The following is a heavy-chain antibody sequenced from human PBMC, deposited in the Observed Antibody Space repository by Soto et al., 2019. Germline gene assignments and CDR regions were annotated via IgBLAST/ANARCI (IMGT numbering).Heavy chain of an antibody. Sequence: DSLTIACASSGFTVSKDWMHWVRQTAGQGLVCVSRINSDGDTTTYADSVKGRFTTSRDNARNTLYLQLSSLRPEETAVYYCARGNGHGFDLWGQGTMVTVSS. CDR1: GFTVSKDW. CDR3: ARGNGHGFDL. J-gene: IGHJ3*01. D-gene: IGHD2-8*01. V-gene: IGHV3-74*01. CDR2: INSDGDTT.